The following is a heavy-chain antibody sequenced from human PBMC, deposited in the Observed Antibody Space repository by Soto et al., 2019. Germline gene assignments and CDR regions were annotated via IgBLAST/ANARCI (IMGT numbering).Heavy chain of an antibody. V-gene: IGHV3-30*18. D-gene: IGHD2-15*01. J-gene: IGHJ4*02. Sequence: GGSLRLSCAASGFTFSSYGMHWVRQAPGKGLEWVAVISYDGSNKYYADSVKGRFTISRDNSKDTLYLQMNSLRAEDTAVYYCAKDGGFLFDYWGQGTLVTVSS. CDR2: ISYDGSNK. CDR3: AKDGGFLFDY. CDR1: GFTFSSYG.